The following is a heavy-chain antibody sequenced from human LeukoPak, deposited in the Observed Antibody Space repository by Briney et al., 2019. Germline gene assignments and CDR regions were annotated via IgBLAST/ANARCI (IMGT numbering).Heavy chain of an antibody. CDR3: ARDRGSWTGFDY. Sequence: PGGALRLSCVASGFTFRNYCMHGVRQAPGRGLVWVSRIYGNGNNIKYEDSVKGRFTISRDNAKNTLYLQLNSLRVEDTAVYYCARDRGSWTGFDYWGQGTLVTASS. D-gene: IGHD6-13*01. J-gene: IGHJ4*02. CDR1: GFTFRNYC. V-gene: IGHV3-74*03. CDR2: IYGNGNNI.